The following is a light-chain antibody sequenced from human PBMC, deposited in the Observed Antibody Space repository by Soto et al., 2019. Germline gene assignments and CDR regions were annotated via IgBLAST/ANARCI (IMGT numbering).Light chain of an antibody. J-gene: IGLJ2*01. CDR2: SIN. V-gene: IGLV1-44*01. Sequence: QAVVTQTPSASGTPGQSVTISCSGSSSNIGRNTVNWYQQLPGTAPRLLIYSINQRPSGVPDRFSGSESGASASLAISGLQSEDEADYYCAVWDDSLNRVVFGGGTKLTVL. CDR1: SSNIGRNT. CDR3: AVWDDSLNRVV.